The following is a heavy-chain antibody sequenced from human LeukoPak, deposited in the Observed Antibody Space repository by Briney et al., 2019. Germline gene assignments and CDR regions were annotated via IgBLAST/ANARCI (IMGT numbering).Heavy chain of an antibody. Sequence: ASVKVSCKASGYTFTSYGISWVRQAPGQGLEWMGWISSYNGNTNYAQKLQGRVTMSTDTSTGTAYMELRSLRSDDTAVYYCATLGITMTAIGYWGQGTLVTVSS. D-gene: IGHD3-22*01. CDR2: ISSYNGNT. CDR1: GYTFTSYG. J-gene: IGHJ4*02. CDR3: ATLGITMTAIGY. V-gene: IGHV1-18*01.